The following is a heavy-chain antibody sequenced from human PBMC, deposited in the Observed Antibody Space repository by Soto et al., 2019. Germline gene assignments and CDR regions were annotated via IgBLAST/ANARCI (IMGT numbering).Heavy chain of an antibody. D-gene: IGHD3-3*01. Sequence: QVQLQESGPGLVKPSGTLSLTCAVSSGSISSSNWWSWVRQPPGKGLEWIGESYHSGSTNYNPSLKSRVTISVDKSKNQFALKLSSVTAADTAVYYCAGRTIFGVVHNWFDPWGQGTLVTVSS. CDR2: SYHSGST. CDR3: AGRTIFGVVHNWFDP. CDR1: SGSISSSNW. J-gene: IGHJ5*02. V-gene: IGHV4-4*02.